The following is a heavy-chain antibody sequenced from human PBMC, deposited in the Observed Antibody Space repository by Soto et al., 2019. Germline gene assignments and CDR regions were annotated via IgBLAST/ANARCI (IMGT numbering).Heavy chain of an antibody. J-gene: IGHJ4*02. CDR1: GFTAQDYA. CDR3: TKDISPGGLGS. D-gene: IGHD3-16*01. V-gene: IGHV3-9*02. Sequence: EVQLVESGGGLVQPGRSLRLSCTASGFTAQDYAMHWVRQIPGKGLEWVSGIYWNRNRIDYADSVKGRLTTSRDNAKNSLYLQMNSLRAEDTALYYCTKDISPGGLGSWGQGSLVTVSS. CDR2: IYWNRNRI.